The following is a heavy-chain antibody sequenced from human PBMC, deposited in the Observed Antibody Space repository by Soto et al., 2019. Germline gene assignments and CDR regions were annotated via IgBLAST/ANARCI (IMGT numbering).Heavy chain of an antibody. Sequence: QLQLQESGPGLVKPSETLSLTCTVSGGSITSSSYYWGWIRQPPGKGLEWIGNIYYSGGTYYNPSLKSRVTISVDTSKNQFSLKLSSVTAADTAVYYCMLGSGWKDFDYWGQGTLVTVSS. D-gene: IGHD3-22*01. J-gene: IGHJ4*02. CDR2: IYYSGGT. V-gene: IGHV4-39*01. CDR3: MLGSGWKDFDY. CDR1: GGSITSSSYY.